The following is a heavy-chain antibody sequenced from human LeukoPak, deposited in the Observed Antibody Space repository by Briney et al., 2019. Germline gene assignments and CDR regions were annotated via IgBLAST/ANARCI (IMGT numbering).Heavy chain of an antibody. Sequence: GGSLRLSCAASGFSFSTYSMNWVRQAPGKGLEWVSRINSDGSSTSYADSVKGRFTISRDNAKNTLYLQMNSLRAEDTAVYYCARVMTTVTHYYYYGMDVWGQGTTVTVSS. CDR2: INSDGSST. CDR3: ARVMTTVTHYYYYGMDV. D-gene: IGHD4-17*01. V-gene: IGHV3-74*01. CDR1: GFSFSTYS. J-gene: IGHJ6*02.